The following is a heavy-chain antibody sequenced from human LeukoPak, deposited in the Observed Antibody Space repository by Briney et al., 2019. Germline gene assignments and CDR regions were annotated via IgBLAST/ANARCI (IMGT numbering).Heavy chain of an antibody. CDR1: GYTFTSYD. CDR3: AREVQAYDFWSTDYYMDV. V-gene: IGHV1-8*01. D-gene: IGHD3-3*01. J-gene: IGHJ6*03. CDR2: MNPNSGNT. Sequence: ASVKVSCKASGYTFTSYDINWVRQATGQGLEWMGWMNPNSGNTGYAQKFQGRVTMTRNTSISTAYMELSSLSSEDTAVYYCAREVQAYDFWSTDYYMDVWGKGTTVTVSS.